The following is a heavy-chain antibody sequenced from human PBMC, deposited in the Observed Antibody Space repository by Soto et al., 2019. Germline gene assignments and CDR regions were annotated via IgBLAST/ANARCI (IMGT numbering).Heavy chain of an antibody. CDR3: AGGSGSYWC. CDR2: ISSSSGYI. V-gene: IGHV3-21*01. D-gene: IGHD1-26*01. Sequence: EVQLVESGGGLVKPGGSLRLSCAASGFTFSSYSMNWVRQAPGKGLEWVSSISSSSGYIYYADSVKGRFTISRDNAKNSLYLQMNSLRAEDTAVYYCAGGSGSYWCWGQGTLVTVSS. CDR1: GFTFSSYS. J-gene: IGHJ4*02.